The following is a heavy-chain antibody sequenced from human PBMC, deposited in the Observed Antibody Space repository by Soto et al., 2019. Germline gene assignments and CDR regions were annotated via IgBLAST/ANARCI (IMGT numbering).Heavy chain of an antibody. V-gene: IGHV3-53*01. Sequence: GGSLRLSCAASGFTVSSNYMSWVRQAPGKGLEWVSVIYSGGSTYYADSVKGRFTISRDNSKNTLYPQMNSLRAEDTAVYYCARDSSSSAFDIWGQGTMVTVSS. CDR1: GFTVSSNY. D-gene: IGHD6-13*01. CDR2: IYSGGST. CDR3: ARDSSSSAFDI. J-gene: IGHJ3*02.